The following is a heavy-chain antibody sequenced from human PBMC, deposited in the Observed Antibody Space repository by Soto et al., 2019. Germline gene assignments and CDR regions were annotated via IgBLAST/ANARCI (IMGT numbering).Heavy chain of an antibody. D-gene: IGHD1-1*01. J-gene: IGHJ3*01. V-gene: IGHV3-53*01. CDR1: GLTISGKKY. CDR2: LYVVDVS. Sequence: DVQLVESGGGLIQPGESLRLSCAAFGLTISGKKYVAWVRQAPGKGLEWVSALYVVDVSFYADSVTGRFTTSSDSSKTTVYLQMNDLRPDDTAVYYCATWHEREHPFDVWGEGTTVTISS. CDR3: ATWHEREHPFDV.